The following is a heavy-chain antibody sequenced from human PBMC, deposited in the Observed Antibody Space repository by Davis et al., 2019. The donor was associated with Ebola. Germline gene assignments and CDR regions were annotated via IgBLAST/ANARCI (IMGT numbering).Heavy chain of an antibody. J-gene: IGHJ4*02. D-gene: IGHD3-16*01. CDR3: ARSDFLY. Sequence: SETLSLTCTVSGGSISTGEFYWSWIRQSPGKGLKWIGFIFHSGSTYYNPSLKSRITISVDTSKNQFSLKLTSVTAADTAVYYCARSDFLYWGQGMLVTVSS. V-gene: IGHV4-30-4*01. CDR1: GGSISTGEFY. CDR2: IFHSGST.